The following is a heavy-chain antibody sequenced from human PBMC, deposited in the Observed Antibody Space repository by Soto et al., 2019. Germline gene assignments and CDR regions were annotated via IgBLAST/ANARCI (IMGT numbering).Heavy chain of an antibody. Sequence: SETLSLTCAVSGYSISSGYYWGCIRQPPGKGLEWIGSIYHSGSTYYNPSLKSRVTISVDTSKNQFSLKLSSVTAADTAVYYCARGQIAVAGTFDYWGQGTLVTVSS. CDR2: IYHSGST. J-gene: IGHJ4*02. CDR3: ARGQIAVAGTFDY. CDR1: GYSISSGYY. D-gene: IGHD6-19*01. V-gene: IGHV4-38-2*01.